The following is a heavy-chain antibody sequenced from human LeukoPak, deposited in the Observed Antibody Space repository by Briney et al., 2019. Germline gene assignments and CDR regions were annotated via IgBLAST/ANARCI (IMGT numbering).Heavy chain of an antibody. CDR3: AREVPYYYGSGSYFFDY. D-gene: IGHD3-10*01. CDR1: GGSISSYY. Sequence: PSETLSLTCTVSGGSISSYYWSWIRQPPGKGLEWIGYIYYSGSTSYNPSLKSRVTISVDTSKNQFSLKLSSVTAADTAVYYCAREVPYYYGSGSYFFDYWGQGTLVTVSS. J-gene: IGHJ4*02. CDR2: IYYSGST. V-gene: IGHV4-59*01.